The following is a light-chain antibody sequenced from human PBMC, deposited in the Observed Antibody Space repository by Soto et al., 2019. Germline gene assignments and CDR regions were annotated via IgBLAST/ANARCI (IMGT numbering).Light chain of an antibody. Sequence: QSVLTQPPSASRTPGQRVIISCSGSSSHIGSNTVNWYQQLPGTAPKLLIYSNNQRPSGVPDRFSGSKSGTSASLAISGLKSEDEADYYCAAWDDSLNGRYVFGTGTKLTVL. CDR2: SNN. CDR1: SSHIGSNT. CDR3: AAWDDSLNGRYV. V-gene: IGLV1-44*01. J-gene: IGLJ1*01.